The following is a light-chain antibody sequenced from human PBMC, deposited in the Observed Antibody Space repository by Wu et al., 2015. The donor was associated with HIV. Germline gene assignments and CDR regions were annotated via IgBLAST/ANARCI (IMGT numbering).Light chain of an antibody. CDR1: HDIDIY. V-gene: IGKV1-9*01. J-gene: IGKJ4*01. CDR2: GVS. CDR3: QQFKSFPLA. Sequence: IQLTQSPSSLSASVGDRVTITCRASHDIDIYLAWYQQKPGNPPKLLIYGVSHLESGVPSRFSGSGSGTEFSLTISSLLPEDFATYYCQQFKSFPLAFGGGTKVEIK.